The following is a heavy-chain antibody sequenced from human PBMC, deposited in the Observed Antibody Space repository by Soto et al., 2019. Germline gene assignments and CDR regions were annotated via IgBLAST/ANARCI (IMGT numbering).Heavy chain of an antibody. D-gene: IGHD2-15*01. CDR3: ARAGCDGGTCYTLVGLRYGMDV. CDR1: GFTFSSYV. CDR2: ISYDGNNK. V-gene: IGHV3-30-3*01. J-gene: IGHJ6*02. Sequence: QVQLVESGGGVVQPGRSLRLSCAVSGFTFSSYVMYWVRQAPGRGLEWVAVISYDGNNKYYADSVKGRFTISRDNSKNTLYLQMNSLGAEDTAVYYCARAGCDGGTCYTLVGLRYGMDVWGQGTTVTVSS.